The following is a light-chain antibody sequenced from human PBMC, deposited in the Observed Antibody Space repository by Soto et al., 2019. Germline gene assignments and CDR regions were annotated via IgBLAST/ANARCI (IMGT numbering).Light chain of an antibody. CDR1: TGAVTSGHY. Sequence: QAVVTQEPSLTVSPGGTVTLTCGSSTGAVTSGHYPYWFQQKPGQAPRTLIYDTSNKHSWTPARFSGSLLGGKAALTLSGAQPEDEAEYYCLLSYSSAYYVFGSGTTVTVL. CDR2: DTS. V-gene: IGLV7-46*01. CDR3: LLSYSSAYYV. J-gene: IGLJ1*01.